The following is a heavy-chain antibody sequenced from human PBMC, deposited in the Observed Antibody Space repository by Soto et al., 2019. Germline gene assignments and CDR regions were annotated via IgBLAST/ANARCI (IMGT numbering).Heavy chain of an antibody. CDR1: GGSISSYY. J-gene: IGHJ4*02. Sequence: PSETLSLTCTVSGGSISSYYWSWIRQPPGKGLEWIGYIYYSGSTNYNPSLKSRVTISVDTSKNQFSLKLSSVTAADTAVYYCASSCITMIVVPPGGFDYWGQGTLVTVSS. CDR3: ASSCITMIVVPPGGFDY. CDR2: IYYSGST. V-gene: IGHV4-59*08. D-gene: IGHD3-22*01.